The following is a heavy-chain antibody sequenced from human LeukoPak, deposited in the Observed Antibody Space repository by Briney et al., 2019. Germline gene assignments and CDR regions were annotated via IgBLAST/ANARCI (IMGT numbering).Heavy chain of an antibody. V-gene: IGHV3-7*03. CDR3: ARLHGGFDP. J-gene: IGHJ5*02. CDR1: GFTFSNYW. Sequence: GGSLRLSCAASGFTFSNYWMSWVRQAPGKGLEWVANIKYDGSEKYYVDSVKGRFTISRDNAKNSLYLQMNSLRAEDTAVYYCARLHGGFDPWGQGTLVTVSS. CDR2: IKYDGSEK. D-gene: IGHD4-17*01.